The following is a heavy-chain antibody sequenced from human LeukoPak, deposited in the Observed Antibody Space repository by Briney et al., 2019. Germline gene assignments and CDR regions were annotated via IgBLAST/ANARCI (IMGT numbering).Heavy chain of an antibody. CDR3: ARSYYDSSGYYVKDDAFDI. V-gene: IGHV3-21*01. Sequence: GGSLRLSCAASGFTFSSYSMNWVRQAPGKGLEWVSPISSSSSYIHYADSVKGRFTISRDNAKNSLYLQMNSPRAEDTAVYYCARSYYDSSGYYVKDDAFDIWGQGTMVTVSS. CDR2: ISSSSSYI. CDR1: GFTFSSYS. D-gene: IGHD3-22*01. J-gene: IGHJ3*02.